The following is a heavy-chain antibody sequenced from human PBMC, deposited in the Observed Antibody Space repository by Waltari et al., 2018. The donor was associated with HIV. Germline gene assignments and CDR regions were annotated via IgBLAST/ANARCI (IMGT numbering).Heavy chain of an antibody. CDR2: INHSGST. CDR1: GGSFSGYY. Sequence: QVQLQQWGAGLLKPSETLSLTCAVYGGSFSGYYWSWIRQPPGKGLEWIGEINHSGSTNYNPSLKSRVTISVDTSKNQFSLKLSSVTAADTAVYYCAGLYSGYDLYFDYWGQGTLVTVSS. J-gene: IGHJ4*02. V-gene: IGHV4-34*01. D-gene: IGHD5-12*01. CDR3: AGLYSGYDLYFDY.